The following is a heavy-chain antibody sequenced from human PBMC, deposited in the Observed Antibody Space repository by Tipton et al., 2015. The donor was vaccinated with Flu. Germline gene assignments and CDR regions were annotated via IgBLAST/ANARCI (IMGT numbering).Heavy chain of an antibody. CDR3: ARGFYGDIYFDY. Sequence: TLSLTCTVSGGPISSYYWSWIRQPPGKGLEWIGYIYYSGSTNYNPSLKSRVTISVDTSKNQFSLKLSSVTAADTAVYYCARGFYGDIYFDYWGQGTLVTVSS. J-gene: IGHJ4*02. CDR1: GGPISSYY. D-gene: IGHD4-17*01. CDR2: IYYSGST. V-gene: IGHV4-59*01.